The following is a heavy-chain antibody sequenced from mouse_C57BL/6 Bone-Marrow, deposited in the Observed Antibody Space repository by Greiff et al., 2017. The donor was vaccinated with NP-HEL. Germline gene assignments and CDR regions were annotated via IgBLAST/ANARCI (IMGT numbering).Heavy chain of an antibody. CDR3: ARRDYDDSFYWYFDV. Sequence: QVQLQQSGPELVKPGASVKISCKASGYAFSSSWMNWVKQRPGKGLEWIGRIYPGDGDTNYNGKFKGKATLTADKSSSTAYMQLSSLTSEDSAVYVCARRDYDDSFYWYFDVWGTGTTVTVSS. CDR2: IYPGDGDT. D-gene: IGHD2-4*01. J-gene: IGHJ1*03. CDR1: GYAFSSSW. V-gene: IGHV1-82*01.